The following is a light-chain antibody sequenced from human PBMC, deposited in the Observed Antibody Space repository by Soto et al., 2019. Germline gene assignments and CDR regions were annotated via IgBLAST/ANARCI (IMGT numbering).Light chain of an antibody. J-gene: IGKJ1*01. Sequence: DIQMTQSPSSVSASVGDRVTITCRASQGISSWLAWYQQKPGKAPKLLIYDASNLESGVPSRFSGSGSGTEFTLTISRLQPDDFATYYCQQYSSYWTFGQGTKVDNK. V-gene: IGKV1-5*01. CDR3: QQYSSYWT. CDR2: DAS. CDR1: QGISSW.